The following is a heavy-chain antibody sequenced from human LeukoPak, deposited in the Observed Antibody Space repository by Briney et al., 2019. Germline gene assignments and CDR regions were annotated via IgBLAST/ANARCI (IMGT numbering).Heavy chain of an antibody. CDR2: IKQGGSQK. D-gene: IGHD6-6*01. CDR3: ARIGYSRSSLDY. Sequence: GGSLRLSCAASGFMFRNCWMTWVRQAPGKGLEWVANIKQGGSQKYYVDSVEGRFTIARDNAKNSVYLQMNSLRAGDTAVYYSARIGYSRSSLDYWGQGTLVTVSS. V-gene: IGHV3-7*01. CDR1: GFMFRNCW. J-gene: IGHJ4*02.